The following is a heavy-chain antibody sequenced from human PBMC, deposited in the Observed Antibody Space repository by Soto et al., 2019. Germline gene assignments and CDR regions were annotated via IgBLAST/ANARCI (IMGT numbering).Heavy chain of an antibody. Sequence: SETLSLTCTVSGGSISSYYWIRIRRAPGKGLERIGYIYYSGSTNYNPSLKSRVTISVDTSKNQFSLKLSSVTAADTAVYYCARGGCSSTSCYYGYYYYGMDVWGQGTTVTVSS. J-gene: IGHJ6*02. V-gene: IGHV4-59*01. CDR3: ARGGCSSTSCYYGYYYYGMDV. CDR2: IYYSGST. D-gene: IGHD2-2*01. CDR1: GGSISSYY.